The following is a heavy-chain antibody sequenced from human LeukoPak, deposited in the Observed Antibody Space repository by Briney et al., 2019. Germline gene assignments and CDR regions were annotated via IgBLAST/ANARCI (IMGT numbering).Heavy chain of an antibody. D-gene: IGHD3-22*01. V-gene: IGHV4-34*01. CDR3: ARVADSSGYNYAFDI. CDR2: INHSGST. CDR1: GGSFSGYY. Sequence: SETLSLTCAVYGGSFSGYYWSWIRQPPGKGLEWIGEINHSGSTNYNPSLKSRVTISVDTSKNQFALKLSSVTAADTAVYYCARVADSSGYNYAFDIWGQGTMVTVSS. J-gene: IGHJ3*02.